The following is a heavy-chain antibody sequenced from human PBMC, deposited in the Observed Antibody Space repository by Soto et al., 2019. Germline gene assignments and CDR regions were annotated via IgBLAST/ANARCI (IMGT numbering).Heavy chain of an antibody. CDR3: VRDRRIYYSDPHDEFVASDYEV. J-gene: IGHJ3*01. V-gene: IGHV1-69*01. CDR2: FIPIFRTL. Sequence: QVQLIQSEAEVKKPGSSVRVSCTASGGIFGSHGFSWVRQAPGQRLEWVGGFIPIFRTLTYTEKFQARVRIAADESKNKVYLDLSRLTSEDTAVYYCVRDRRIYYSDPHDEFVASDYEVWGQGTMVSVSS. CDR1: GGIFGSHG. D-gene: IGHD3-22*01.